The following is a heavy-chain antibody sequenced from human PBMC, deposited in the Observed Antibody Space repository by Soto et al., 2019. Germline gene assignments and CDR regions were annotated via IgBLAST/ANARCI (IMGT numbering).Heavy chain of an antibody. D-gene: IGHD6-19*01. J-gene: IGHJ3*02. Sequence: GGSLRLSCAASGFTFSNAWMNWVRQAPGKGLEWVGRIKSKTDGGTTDYAAPVKGRFTISSDDSKNTLYLKMNSLKTEDTAVYYCTTATLNSSGWYPIPHDAFDIWGQGTMVTVSS. CDR2: IKSKTDGGTT. V-gene: IGHV3-15*07. CDR3: TTATLNSSGWYPIPHDAFDI. CDR1: GFTFSNAW.